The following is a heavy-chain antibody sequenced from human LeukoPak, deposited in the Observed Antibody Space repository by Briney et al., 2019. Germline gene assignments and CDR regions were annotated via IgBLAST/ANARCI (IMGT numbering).Heavy chain of an antibody. CDR3: ARPEDILTGTGAFDI. J-gene: IGHJ3*02. CDR2: IWYDGSNK. V-gene: IGHV3-33*01. CDR1: GFTFTTYG. Sequence: LTGGSLRLSCAASGFTFTTYGMHWVRQAPGKGLEWVAIIWYDGSNKYYADSVRGRFTISRDNSKNTLYLQMDSLRAEDTAVYYCARPEDILTGTGAFDIWGQGTMVTVSS. D-gene: IGHD3-9*01.